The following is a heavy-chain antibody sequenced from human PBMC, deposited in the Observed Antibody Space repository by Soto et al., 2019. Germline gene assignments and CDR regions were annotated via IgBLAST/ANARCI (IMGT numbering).Heavy chain of an antibody. V-gene: IGHV3-48*03. Sequence: PGGSLRLSCAASGFTFSSYEMNWVRQAPGKGLEWVSYISSSGSTIYYADSVKGRFTISRDNAENSLYLQMNSLRAEDTAVYYCARDSPSYDILTGPRRYYYYGMDVWGQGTTVTVSS. CDR1: GFTFSSYE. CDR2: ISSSGSTI. CDR3: ARDSPSYDILTGPRRYYYYGMDV. J-gene: IGHJ6*02. D-gene: IGHD3-9*01.